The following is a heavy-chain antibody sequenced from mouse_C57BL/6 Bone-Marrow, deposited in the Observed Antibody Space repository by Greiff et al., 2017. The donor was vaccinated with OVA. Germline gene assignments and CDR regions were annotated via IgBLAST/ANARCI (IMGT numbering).Heavy chain of an antibody. CDR2: IVPGSGST. CDR3: ADYALDY. Sequence: QVQLQQSGAELMQPGASVKLSCTATRYTFTGYWIAWVKQRPGHGLEWIGEIVPGSGSTTYNEKFKGKATFTADTSSNTAYMQLSSLTTEDSAIYYCADYALDYWGQGTTLTVSS. V-gene: IGHV1-9*01. J-gene: IGHJ2*01. D-gene: IGHD1-1*01. CDR1: RYTFTGYW.